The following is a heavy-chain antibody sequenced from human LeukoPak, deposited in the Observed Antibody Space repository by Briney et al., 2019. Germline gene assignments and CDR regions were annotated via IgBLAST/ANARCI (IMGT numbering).Heavy chain of an antibody. CDR2: IYYSGST. J-gene: IGHJ4*02. CDR1: GGSISSSSYY. Sequence: SETLSLTCTVSGGSISSSSYYWGWIRQPPGKGLEWIGSIYYSGSTYYNPSLKSRVTISVDTSKNQFSLRLSSVTAADTAVYYCASSSVDTAMVTFDYWGQGTLVTVSS. CDR3: ASSSVDTAMVTFDY. V-gene: IGHV4-39*07. D-gene: IGHD5-18*01.